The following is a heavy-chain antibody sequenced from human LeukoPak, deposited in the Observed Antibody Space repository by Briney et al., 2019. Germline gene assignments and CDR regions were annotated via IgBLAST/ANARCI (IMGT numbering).Heavy chain of an antibody. CDR3: ARGGYCSSTSCYTRLWYFDL. V-gene: IGHV4-59*01. CDR1: GGSISSYY. J-gene: IGHJ2*01. Sequence: PSETLSLTCTVSGGSISSYYWSWIRQPPGKGLEWIGYIYYSGSTNYNPSLKSRVTISVDTSKNQFSLKLSSVTAADTAVYYCARGGYCSSTSCYTRLWYFDLWGRGTLVTVSS. D-gene: IGHD2-2*02. CDR2: IYYSGST.